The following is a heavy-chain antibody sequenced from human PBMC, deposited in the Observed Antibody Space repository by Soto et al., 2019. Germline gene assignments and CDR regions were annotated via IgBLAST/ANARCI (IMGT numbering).Heavy chain of an antibody. V-gene: IGHV3-23*01. J-gene: IGHJ4*02. CDR1: GFTFNNYA. D-gene: IGHD3-10*01. CDR3: AKGRGGSGSLTPRVDF. Sequence: EVQLLESGGGLVQPGGSLRLSCAASGFTFNNYAMTWVRQAPGKGLEWVSDISGDGDTTSYADSVKGRFTVSRDGSKNTAYLQMSSLRAEDTALYYCAKGRGGSGSLTPRVDFWGQGTLVTVSS. CDR2: ISGDGDTT.